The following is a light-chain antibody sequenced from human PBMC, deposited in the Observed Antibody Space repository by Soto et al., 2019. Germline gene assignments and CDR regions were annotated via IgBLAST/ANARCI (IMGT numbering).Light chain of an antibody. CDR2: DAS. J-gene: IGKJ1*01. CDR3: QQYYSYPRT. Sequence: DIVMTQSPDSLAVSLRERATINCKSSQSVLYSSNNKNYLAWYQQKPGQAPRLLIYDASNRATGISARFSGSGSGTDFTLTISCLQSEDFATYYCQQYYSYPRTFGQGTKVDIK. CDR1: QSVLYSSNNKNY. V-gene: IGKV4-1*01.